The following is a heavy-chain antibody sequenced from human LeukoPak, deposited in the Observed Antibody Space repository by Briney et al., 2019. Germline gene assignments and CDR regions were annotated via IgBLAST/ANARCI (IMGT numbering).Heavy chain of an antibody. V-gene: IGHV3-30*04. CDR1: GFTFSSYA. J-gene: IGHJ4*02. Sequence: PGGSLRLSCAASGFTFSSYAMHWVRQAPGKGLEWVAVISYDGSNKYYADSVKGRFTISRDNSKNTLYLQMNSLRAEDTAVYYCARGERSYYYDSSGYLSPFDYWGQGTLVTVSS. D-gene: IGHD3-22*01. CDR3: ARGERSYYYDSSGYLSPFDY. CDR2: ISYDGSNK.